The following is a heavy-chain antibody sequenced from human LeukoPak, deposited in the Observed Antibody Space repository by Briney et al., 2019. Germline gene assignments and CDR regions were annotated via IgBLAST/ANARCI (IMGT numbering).Heavy chain of an antibody. CDR2: ISSSGSTI. D-gene: IGHD3-10*01. CDR1: GFTFSSYE. CDR3: ARDTYGSGSYGYYYMDV. V-gene: IGHV3-48*03. Sequence: GGSLRLSCAASGFTFSSYEMNWVRQAPGKGLEWASYISSSGSTIYYADSVKGRFTISRDNAKNSLYLQMNSLRAEDTAVYYCARDTYGSGSYGYYYMDVWGKGTTVTVS. J-gene: IGHJ6*03.